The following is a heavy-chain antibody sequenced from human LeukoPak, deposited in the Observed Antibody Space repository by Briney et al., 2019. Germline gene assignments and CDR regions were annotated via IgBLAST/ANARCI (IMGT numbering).Heavy chain of an antibody. CDR2: IYYSGST. J-gene: IGHJ3*02. Sequence: SETLSLTCTVSGDSISSSRSYWGWIRQPPGKGLEWIGSIYYSGSTYYNPSLKSRVTIPVDTSKNQFSLKLSSVTAADTAVYYCARWNADYYDSSGYYSDAFDIWGQGTMVTVSS. CDR1: GDSISSSRSY. CDR3: ARWNADYYDSSGYYSDAFDI. V-gene: IGHV4-39*07. D-gene: IGHD3-22*01.